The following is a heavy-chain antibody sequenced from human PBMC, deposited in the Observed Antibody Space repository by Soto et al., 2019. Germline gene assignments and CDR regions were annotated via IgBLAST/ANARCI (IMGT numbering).Heavy chain of an antibody. J-gene: IGHJ4*02. V-gene: IGHV4-59*01. CDR3: ARARRDPFNIPRFDY. CDR1: GGSISSYY. CDR2: IYYSGST. Sequence: SETLSLTCTVSGGSISSYYWSWIRQPPGKGLEWIGYIYYSGSTNYNPSLKSRVTISVDTSKNQFSPKLSSVTAADTAVYYCARARRDPFNIPRFDYWGQGTLVTVSS.